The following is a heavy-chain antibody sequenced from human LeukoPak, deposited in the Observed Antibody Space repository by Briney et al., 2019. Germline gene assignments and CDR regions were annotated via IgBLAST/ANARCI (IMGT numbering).Heavy chain of an antibody. CDR3: ARHSATLNAFDI. V-gene: IGHV4-39*01. CDR2: IYYSGST. J-gene: IGHJ3*02. Sequence: ASETLSLTCTVSGGSISSSSYYWGWIRQPPGKGLEWIGSIYYSGSTYYNPSLKSRVTISVDTSKNQFSLKLSSVTAADTAVYYCARHSATLNAFDIWGQGTMVTVSS. CDR1: GGSISSSSYY.